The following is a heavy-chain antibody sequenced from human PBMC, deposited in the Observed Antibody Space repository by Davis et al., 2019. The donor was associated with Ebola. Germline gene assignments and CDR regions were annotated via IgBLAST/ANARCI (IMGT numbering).Heavy chain of an antibody. CDR2: IYSGGST. Sequence: GGSLRLSCAASGFTVSSNYMSWVRQAPGKGLEWVSVIYSGGSTYYADSVKGRFTISRDNSKNTLYLQMNSLRAEDTAVYYCARKSYSNLGYYYYGMDVWGQGTTVTVSS. V-gene: IGHV3-53*01. D-gene: IGHD4-11*01. CDR3: ARKSYSNLGYYYYGMDV. J-gene: IGHJ6*02. CDR1: GFTVSSNY.